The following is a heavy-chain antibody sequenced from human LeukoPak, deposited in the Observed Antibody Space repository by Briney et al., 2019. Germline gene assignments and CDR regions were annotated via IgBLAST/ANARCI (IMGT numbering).Heavy chain of an antibody. J-gene: IGHJ5*02. D-gene: IGHD3-10*01. V-gene: IGHV4-4*07. Sequence: SETLSLTCTVSGGSISSYYWSWIRQPAGKGLEWIGRIYTSGSTNYNPSLKSRVTISVDTSKNQLSLKLSSVTAADTAVYYCARDGGVRGVNWFDPWGQGTLVTVSS. CDR1: GGSISSYY. CDR2: IYTSGST. CDR3: ARDGGVRGVNWFDP.